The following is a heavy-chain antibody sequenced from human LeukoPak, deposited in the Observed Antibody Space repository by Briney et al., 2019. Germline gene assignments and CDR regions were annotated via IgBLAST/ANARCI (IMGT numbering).Heavy chain of an antibody. J-gene: IGHJ4*02. CDR3: ARQCGSSPSCYGY. Sequence: GESLKISCKTSGYTFTNYWIGWVRQMPGRGLEWMGIISPRDSDTIYSPSFQGQVTISADQSISTAYLQWSSLKASDTAMYYCARQCGSSPSCYGYWGQGSLVIVSS. CDR1: GYTFTNYW. V-gene: IGHV5-51*01. D-gene: IGHD2-2*01. CDR2: ISPRDSDT.